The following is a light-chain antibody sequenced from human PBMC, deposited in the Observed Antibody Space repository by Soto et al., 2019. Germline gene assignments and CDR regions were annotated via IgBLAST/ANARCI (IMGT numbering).Light chain of an antibody. V-gene: IGKV2-28*01. Sequence: DIVMTQSPLSLPVTPGEPASISCRSSQSLLHSNGYNYLDWYLQKPGQSPQLLIYLGSNRASGVPDRFSGSGSGTDFTLKISRVEDDDVSVYYCMQALQTPRFGQGTKLEIK. CDR1: QSLLHSNGYNY. CDR2: LGS. J-gene: IGKJ2*01. CDR3: MQALQTPR.